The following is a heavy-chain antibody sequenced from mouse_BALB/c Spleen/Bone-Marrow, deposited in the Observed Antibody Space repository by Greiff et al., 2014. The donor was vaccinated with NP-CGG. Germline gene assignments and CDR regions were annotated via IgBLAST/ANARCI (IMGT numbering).Heavy chain of an antibody. CDR3: ARVTSSAVGAMDY. D-gene: IGHD3-2*02. V-gene: IGHV2-9*02. J-gene: IGHJ4*01. CDR2: IWAGGST. Sequence: QVQLKESGPGLVAPSQSLSITCTVSGFSLTNYGVHWVRQPPGKGLEWLGVIWAGGSTNYNSALMSRLSISKDNSKSQVFLKMISLQTDDTAMYYCARVTSSAVGAMDYWGQGTSVTASS. CDR1: GFSLTNYG.